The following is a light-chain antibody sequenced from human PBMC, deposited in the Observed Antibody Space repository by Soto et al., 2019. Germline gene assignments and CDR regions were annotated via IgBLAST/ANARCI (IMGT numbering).Light chain of an antibody. V-gene: IGKV1-5*03. J-gene: IGKJ1*01. CDR2: KAS. CDR1: QTISSW. Sequence: DIQMTQSPSTLSGSVGDRVTITCRASQTISSWLAWYQQKPGKAPKLLIYKASTLKSGVPSRFSGSGSGTEITLTISSLQPDDFATYYCQHYNSYLGAFGQGAKVELK. CDR3: QHYNSYLGA.